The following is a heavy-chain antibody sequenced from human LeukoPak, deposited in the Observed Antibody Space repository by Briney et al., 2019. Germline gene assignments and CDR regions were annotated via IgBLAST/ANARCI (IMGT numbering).Heavy chain of an antibody. CDR3: ARSYGDYVGIFDAFDI. Sequence: GRSLRLSCAASGFTFCSYAMHCVREAPGEGGEGVAVISYDGSNKYYADSVKGRFTISRDNSKNTLYLQMNSLRAEDTAVYYCARSYGDYVGIFDAFDIWGQGTMVTVSS. J-gene: IGHJ3*02. D-gene: IGHD4-17*01. V-gene: IGHV3-30*04. CDR1: GFTFCSYA. CDR2: ISYDGSNK.